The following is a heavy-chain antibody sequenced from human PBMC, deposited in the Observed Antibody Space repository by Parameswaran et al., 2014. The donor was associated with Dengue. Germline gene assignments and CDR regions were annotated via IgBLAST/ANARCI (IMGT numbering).Heavy chain of an antibody. D-gene: IGHD3-10*01. CDR2: IYSGGST. J-gene: IGHJ6*02. Sequence: VRQAPGKGLEWVSVIYSGGSTYYADSVKGRFTISRHNSKNTLYLQMNSLRAEDTAVYYCARDLLWFGGKGYYYYGMDVWGQGTTVTVSS. V-gene: IGHV3-53*04. CDR3: ARDLLWFGGKGYYYYGMDV.